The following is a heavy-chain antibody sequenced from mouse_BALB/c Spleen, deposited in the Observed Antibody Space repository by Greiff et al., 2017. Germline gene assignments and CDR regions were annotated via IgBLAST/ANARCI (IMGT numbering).Heavy chain of an antibody. CDR1: GFTFSSYA. J-gene: IGHJ2*01. V-gene: IGHV5-6-5*01. CDR3: ANYRYDGFDY. D-gene: IGHD2-14*01. Sequence: EVNVVESGGGLVKPGGSLKLSCAASGFTFSSYAMSWVRQTPEKRLEWVASISSGGSTYYPDSVKGRFTISRDNARNILYLQMSSLRSEDTAMYYCANYRYDGFDYWGQGTTLTVSS. CDR2: ISSGGST.